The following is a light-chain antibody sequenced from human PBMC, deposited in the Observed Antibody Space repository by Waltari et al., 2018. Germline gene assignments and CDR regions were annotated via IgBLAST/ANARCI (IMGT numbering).Light chain of an antibody. J-gene: IGKJ1*01. CDR1: QSVLYSSNNKNY. CDR2: WAS. Sequence: DIVMTQSPDSLAVSLGERATINSKSSQSVLYSSNNKNYLAWYQQKPGQPPKLLISWASTRESGVPDRFSGSGSGTDFTLTISSLQAEDVAVYYCQQYYSTLRTFGQGTKVEIK. V-gene: IGKV4-1*01. CDR3: QQYYSTLRT.